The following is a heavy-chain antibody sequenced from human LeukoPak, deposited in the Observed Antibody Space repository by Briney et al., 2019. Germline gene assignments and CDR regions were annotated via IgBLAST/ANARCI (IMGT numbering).Heavy chain of an antibody. CDR2: IYHSGTA. Sequence: SEPLSLTCTVSGDSISTYYWSWIRQPPGKGLDWIAYIYHSGTANYNPSLKSRVTISEDTSKNQVSLNLTSVTAADTAVYYCARQKYDYGANHWYFDLWGRGTLVTVSS. CDR3: ARQKYDYGANHWYFDL. J-gene: IGHJ2*01. CDR1: GDSISTYY. V-gene: IGHV4-59*08. D-gene: IGHD4/OR15-4a*01.